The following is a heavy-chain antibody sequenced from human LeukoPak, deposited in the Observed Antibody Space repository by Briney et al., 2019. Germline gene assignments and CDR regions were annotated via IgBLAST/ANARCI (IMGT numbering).Heavy chain of an antibody. CDR3: ARDYGSGWLY. CDR2: IHTSGST. D-gene: IGHD6-19*01. J-gene: IGHJ4*02. V-gene: IGHV4-61*02. Sequence: SETLSLTCTVSGGSISSGNYDWGWIRQPAGKGLEGIVRIHTSGSTNYNPSLKSRVTISVDTSNNQFSLKLSSVTAADTAVYYCARDYGSGWLYWGQGTLVTVSS. CDR1: GGSISSGNYD.